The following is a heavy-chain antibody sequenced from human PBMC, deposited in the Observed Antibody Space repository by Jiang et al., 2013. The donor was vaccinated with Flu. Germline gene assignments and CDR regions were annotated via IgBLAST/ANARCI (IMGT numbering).Heavy chain of an antibody. CDR2: INHSGST. CDR1: FSGYY. V-gene: IGHV4-34*01. CDR3: ARTYYDSSGYYSDWYFDL. J-gene: IGHJ2*01. D-gene: IGHD3-22*01. Sequence: FSGYYWSWIRQPPGKGLEWIGEINHSGSTNYNPSLKSRVTISVDTSKNQFSLKLTSVTAADTAVYYCARTYYDSSGYYSDWYFDLWGRGTLVTVSS.